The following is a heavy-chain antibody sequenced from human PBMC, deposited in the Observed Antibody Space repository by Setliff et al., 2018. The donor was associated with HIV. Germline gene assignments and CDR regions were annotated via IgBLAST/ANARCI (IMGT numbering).Heavy chain of an antibody. V-gene: IGHV4-39*07. CDR1: GGSISSSSYY. Sequence: SETLSLTCTVSGGSISSSSYYWGWIRQPPGKGLEWIGSIYYSGSTYYNPSLKSRVTISVDTSKNQFSLKLSSVTAADTAVYYCASLFQYSGHDWFDFWGQGTLVTVSS. CDR3: ASLFQYSGHDWFDF. D-gene: IGHD5-12*01. CDR2: IYYSGST. J-gene: IGHJ4*02.